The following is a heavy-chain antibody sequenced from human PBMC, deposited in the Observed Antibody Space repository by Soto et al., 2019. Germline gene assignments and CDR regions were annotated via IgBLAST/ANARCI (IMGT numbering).Heavy chain of an antibody. CDR3: ARSPGVFDY. Sequence: QVQLVQSGAEVKKPGSSVKVSCKASGGTFSSLAISWVRHAPGQGLEWMGGLVPVFGTANYAQKFQDRVTITADKSTSTSYMELSSLRSEDTAVYYCARSPGVFDYWGQGTLVTVSS. J-gene: IGHJ4*02. V-gene: IGHV1-69*06. CDR2: LVPVFGTA. CDR1: GGTFSSLA. D-gene: IGHD3-10*01.